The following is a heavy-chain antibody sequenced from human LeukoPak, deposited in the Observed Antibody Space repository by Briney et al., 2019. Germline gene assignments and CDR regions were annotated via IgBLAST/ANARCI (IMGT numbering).Heavy chain of an antibody. CDR1: GGSISSNYY. CDR2: IYTSGST. Sequence: SQTLSLTCTVSGGSISSNYYWSWIRQPAGKGLEWIGRIYTSGSTNYNPSLKSRVTMSVDTSKNQFSLKLSSVTAADTAVYYCARAVGSGSFQTYYYYMDVWGKGTTVTISS. D-gene: IGHD3-10*01. J-gene: IGHJ6*03. V-gene: IGHV4-4*07. CDR3: ARAVGSGSFQTYYYYMDV.